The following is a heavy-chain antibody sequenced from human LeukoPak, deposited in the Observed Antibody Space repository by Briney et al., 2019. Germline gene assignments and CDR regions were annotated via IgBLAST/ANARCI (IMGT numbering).Heavy chain of an antibody. Sequence: GGSRRLSCAGSGISLSNYGMSWVRQAPGKGLEWVAGISGRGGSTNYPDSGKGRFTISRDNPKNTLYLQMNRLRAEDTAVYFCAKRGVVIRVILVGFQKEAYYFDSWGQGALVTVSS. V-gene: IGHV3-23*01. CDR2: ISGRGGST. D-gene: IGHD3-22*01. CDR3: AKRGVVIRVILVGFQKEAYYFDS. J-gene: IGHJ4*02. CDR1: GISLSNYG.